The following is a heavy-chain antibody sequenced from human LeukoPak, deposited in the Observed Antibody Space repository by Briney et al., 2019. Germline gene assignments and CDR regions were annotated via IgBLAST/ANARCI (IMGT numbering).Heavy chain of an antibody. D-gene: IGHD3-10*01. J-gene: IGHJ5*02. CDR2: IYYSGST. CDR3: ARADTHSWYYYGSGGPPNWFDP. V-gene: IGHV4-59*01. Sequence: SETLSLTCTVSGGSISSYYRSWIRQPPGKGLEWIGYIYYSGSTNYNPSLKSRVTISVDTSKNQFSLKLSSVTAADTAVYYCARADTHSWYYYGSGGPPNWFDPWGQGTLVTVSS. CDR1: GGSISSYY.